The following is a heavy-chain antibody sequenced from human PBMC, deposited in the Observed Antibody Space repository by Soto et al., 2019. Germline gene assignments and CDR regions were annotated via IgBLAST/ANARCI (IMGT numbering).Heavy chain of an antibody. CDR3: AHRRRGRYFGY. J-gene: IGHJ4*02. D-gene: IGHD3-16*01. CDR2: IYWDDDK. Sequence: QITLKESGPTLVKPTQTLTLTCTFSGFSLSTSGVGVGWIRQPPGKALEWLALIYWDDDKRYSPSLKSRLTNTKDPSKNQVGPTMANMEPVDTAKLYCAHRRRGRYFGYRGPGNLVTVSS. CDR1: GFSLSTSGVG. V-gene: IGHV2-5*02.